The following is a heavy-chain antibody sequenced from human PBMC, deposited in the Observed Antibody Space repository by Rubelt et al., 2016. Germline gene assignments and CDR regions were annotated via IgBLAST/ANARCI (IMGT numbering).Heavy chain of an antibody. CDR1: GGSISSSSYY. Sequence: QLQLQESGPGLVKLSETLSLTCTVSGGSISSSSYYWGWIRQPPGKGLEWIGSIYYSGSTYYSPSLKSRVTISVDTSKNLFSLKLRSVTAADTAVYYCARGRFLEWLPPDYWGQGTLVTVSS. CDR2: IYYSGST. J-gene: IGHJ4*02. CDR3: ARGRFLEWLPPDY. V-gene: IGHV4-39*01. D-gene: IGHD3-3*01.